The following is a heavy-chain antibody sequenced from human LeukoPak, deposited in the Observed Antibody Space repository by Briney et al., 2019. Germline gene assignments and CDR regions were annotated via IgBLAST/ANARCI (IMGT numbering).Heavy chain of an antibody. D-gene: IGHD5-12*01. CDR2: ISYDGSNK. Sequence: GGPLRLSCAASGFTFSSFAMHWFRQAPDKGLEWVAVISYDGSNKYYADSVEGRFSISRGSSKSTLYLQMNSLRPEDTAVYYCARSRSLVAVPGYWGQGTLVTVSS. CDR3: ARSRSLVAVPGY. J-gene: IGHJ4*02. V-gene: IGHV3-30-3*01. CDR1: GFTFSSFA.